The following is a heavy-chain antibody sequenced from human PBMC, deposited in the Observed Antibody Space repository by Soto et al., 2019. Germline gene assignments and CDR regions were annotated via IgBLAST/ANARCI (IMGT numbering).Heavy chain of an antibody. CDR3: ARDMGIAARLGDYYYGMDV. CDR2: IIPIFGTA. J-gene: IGHJ6*02. Sequence: SVKVSCKASGGTFSSYAISWVRQAPGQGLDWMGGIIPIFGTANYAQKLQGRVTITADESTSTAYMELSSLRSEDTAVYYCARDMGIAARLGDYYYGMDVWGQGATVTVSS. V-gene: IGHV1-69*13. CDR1: GGTFSSYA. D-gene: IGHD6-6*01.